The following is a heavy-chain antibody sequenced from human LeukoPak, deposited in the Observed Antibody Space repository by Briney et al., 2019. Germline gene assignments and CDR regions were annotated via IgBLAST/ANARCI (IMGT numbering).Heavy chain of an antibody. D-gene: IGHD2-21*02. CDR2: ISGSGGST. V-gene: IGHV3-23*01. CDR1: GFTFSGSA. J-gene: IGHJ6*03. CDR3: ARVVTAIRGYYYYYMDV. Sequence: PGGSLRLSCAASGFTFSGSALHWVRQPSGKGLEWVSAISGSGGSTYYADSVKGRFTISRDNSKNTLYLQMNSLRAEDTAVYYCARVVTAIRGYYYYYMDVWGKGTTVTVSS.